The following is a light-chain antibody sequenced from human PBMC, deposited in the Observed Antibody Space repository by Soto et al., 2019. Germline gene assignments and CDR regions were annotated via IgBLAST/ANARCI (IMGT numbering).Light chain of an antibody. CDR3: SSYTSSSTYVV. CDR2: GVS. Sequence: QSALTQPASVSGSPGQSITFSCTGTSSDVGGYNYVSWYQQRPGKAPKLLIYGVSDRPSGVSGRFSGSKSDNTASLTISGLQAEDEADHYCSSYTSSSTYVVFGGGTKLTVL. V-gene: IGLV2-14*03. CDR1: SSDVGGYNY. J-gene: IGLJ2*01.